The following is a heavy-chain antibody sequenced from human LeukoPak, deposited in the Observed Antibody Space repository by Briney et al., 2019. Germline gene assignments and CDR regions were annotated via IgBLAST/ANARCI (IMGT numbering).Heavy chain of an antibody. J-gene: IGHJ6*02. V-gene: IGHV3-43*01. Sequence: GGSLRLSCAAAGFTFDDYTMHWVRQAPGKGLEWVSLISWDGGSTYYADSVKGRFTISRDNSKNSLYLQMNSLRTEDTALYYCAKDLSPSAWYLEVGYGMDVWGQGTTATVSS. CDR1: GFTFDDYT. CDR2: ISWDGGST. CDR3: AKDLSPSAWYLEVGYGMDV. D-gene: IGHD6-19*01.